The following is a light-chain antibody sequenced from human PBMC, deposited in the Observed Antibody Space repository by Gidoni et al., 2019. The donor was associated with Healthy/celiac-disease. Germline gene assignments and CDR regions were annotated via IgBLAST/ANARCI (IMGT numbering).Light chain of an antibody. V-gene: IGLV2-14*03. J-gene: IGLJ1*01. Sequence: QSALTQPASVSGSPGQSITIPCTGTSSDVGSYNYVSWYQQHPGKAPKLMIYDVSNRPSGVSNRFSGSKSGNTASLTISGLQAEDEADYYCSSYTSSSTRLFGTGTKVTVL. CDR1: SSDVGSYNY. CDR3: SSYTSSSTRL. CDR2: DVS.